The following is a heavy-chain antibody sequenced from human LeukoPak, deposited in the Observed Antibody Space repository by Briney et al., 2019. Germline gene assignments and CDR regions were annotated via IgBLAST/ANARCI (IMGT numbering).Heavy chain of an antibody. CDR3: VRRGDASSGWGDHDF. V-gene: IGHV3-23*01. J-gene: IGHJ4*02. Sequence: GGSLGLSCAASGFTFNRNAISWVRQAPGKGLEWVSTIGGSGDKTFYADSVKGRFTISRDNSKNMVHLQMNSLTGEDTALYYCVRRGDASSGWGDHDFWGQGALVTVSS. CDR1: GFTFNRNA. CDR2: IGGSGDKT. D-gene: IGHD6-19*01.